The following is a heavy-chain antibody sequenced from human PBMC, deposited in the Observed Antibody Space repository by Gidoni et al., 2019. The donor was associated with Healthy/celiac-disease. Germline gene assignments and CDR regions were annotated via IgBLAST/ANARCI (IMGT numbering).Heavy chain of an antibody. J-gene: IGHJ3*02. D-gene: IGHD3-10*01. CDR2: INSDGSST. CDR1: GFTFSSYW. Sequence: EVQLVESGGGLVQPGGSLRLSCAASGFTFSSYWMHWVRQAPVKGLVWVSRINSDGSSTSYADSVKGRFTISRDNAKNTLYLQMNSLRAEDTAVYYCASIGQDAFDIWGQGTMVTVSS. CDR3: ASIGQDAFDI. V-gene: IGHV3-74*01.